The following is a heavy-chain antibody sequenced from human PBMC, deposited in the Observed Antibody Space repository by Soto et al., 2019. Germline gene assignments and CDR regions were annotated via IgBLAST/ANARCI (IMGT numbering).Heavy chain of an antibody. Sequence: EVELVQSGAEVKEPGESLKISCKGSGDSFSNYWIGWVRQMPGKGPEWMGIVYPGDSDTRYNPSFEGQVTFSADKSVSTAYLQWNSLKASDTAIYYCARHGLNTLGYYGMDVWGQGTTVTVSS. CDR1: GDSFSNYW. CDR2: VYPGDSDT. J-gene: IGHJ6*02. V-gene: IGHV5-51*01. CDR3: ARHGLNTLGYYGMDV. D-gene: IGHD2-8*01.